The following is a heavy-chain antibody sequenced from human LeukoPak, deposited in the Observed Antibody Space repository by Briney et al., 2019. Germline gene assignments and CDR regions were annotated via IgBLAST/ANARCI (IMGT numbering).Heavy chain of an antibody. V-gene: IGHV1-2*02. J-gene: IGHJ4*02. CDR2: INPNSGGT. Sequence: ASVKVSCKTSGYTFTGYYMHWVRQAPGQVLEWMGWINPNSGGTNYAQKFQGRVTMTRDTSISTAYMELSRLRSDDTAVYYCARVGGKYYGSGLGEDYWGQGTLVTVSS. CDR3: ARVGGKYYGSGLGEDY. D-gene: IGHD3-10*01. CDR1: GYTFTGYY.